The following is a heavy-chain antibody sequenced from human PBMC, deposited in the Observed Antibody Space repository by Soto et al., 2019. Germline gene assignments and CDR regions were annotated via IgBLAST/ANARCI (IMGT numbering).Heavy chain of an antibody. CDR1: GYTFTSYA. D-gene: IGHD3-16*01. CDR3: ARDHGGGVTFG. V-gene: IGHV1-18*01. CDR2: ISAYNGNT. Sequence: QVQLVQSGAEVKKPGASVKVSCKASGYTFTSYAISWVRQAPGQGLEWMGWISAYNGNTKYAQKLQGRVTMTTDTSPSPAYRELRSLRSDDTAVYFCARDHGGGVTFGWGQEPWSPSPQ. J-gene: IGHJ4*02.